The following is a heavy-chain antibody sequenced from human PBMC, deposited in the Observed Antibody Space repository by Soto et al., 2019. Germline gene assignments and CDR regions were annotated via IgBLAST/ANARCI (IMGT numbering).Heavy chain of an antibody. J-gene: IGHJ3*02. CDR2: ITWNSVRI. D-gene: IGHD6-13*01. Sequence: EVQLVESGGGLVQPGRSLRLSCAASGFTFDDYAMHWVRQAPGKGLEWVSGITWNSVRIAYADSVKGRFTISRDNAKKSLYLQMNGLRADDTALYYCAKDRRGSSWYGAFDIWGQGTMVTVSS. CDR3: AKDRRGSSWYGAFDI. CDR1: GFTFDDYA. V-gene: IGHV3-9*01.